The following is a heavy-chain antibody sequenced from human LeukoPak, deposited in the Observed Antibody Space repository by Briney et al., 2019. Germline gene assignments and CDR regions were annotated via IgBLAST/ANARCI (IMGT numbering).Heavy chain of an antibody. CDR1: GYTFTSYA. J-gene: IGHJ4*02. V-gene: IGHV1-3*01. CDR2: INAGNGNT. D-gene: IGHD2-2*01. CDR3: ASAPYCSSNICYKFDY. Sequence: GASVKVSCKASGYTFTSYAMHWVRQAPGQRLEWMGWINAGNGNTKYSQKFQGRVTITRDTSASTAYMELSSLRPEDTAVYYCASAPYCSSNICYKFDYWGQGTLVTVSS.